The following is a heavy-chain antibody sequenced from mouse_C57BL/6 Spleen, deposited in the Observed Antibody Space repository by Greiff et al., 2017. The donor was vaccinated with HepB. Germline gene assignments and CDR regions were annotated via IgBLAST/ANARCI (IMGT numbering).Heavy chain of an antibody. CDR2: ISSGSSTI. CDR3: ARAGSDWYFDV. Sequence: EVHLVESGGGLVKPGGSLKLSCAASGFTLSDYGMHWVRQAPEKGLEWVAYISSGSSTIYYADTVKGRFTISRDNAKNTLFLQMTSLRSEDTAMYYCARAGSDWYFDVWGTGTTVTVSS. V-gene: IGHV5-17*01. J-gene: IGHJ1*03. D-gene: IGHD1-1*01. CDR1: GFTLSDYG.